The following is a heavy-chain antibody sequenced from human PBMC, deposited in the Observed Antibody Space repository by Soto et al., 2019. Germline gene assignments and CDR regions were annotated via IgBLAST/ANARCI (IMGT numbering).Heavy chain of an antibody. D-gene: IGHD3-22*01. CDR1: GFTFSSYS. J-gene: IGHJ3*02. CDR2: ISSSSSTI. Sequence: GGSLRLSCAASGFTFSSYSMNWVRQAPGKGLEWVSYISSSSSTIYYADSVKGRFTISRDNAKNSLYLQMNSLRDEDTAVYYCARDHYYDRSGYQDAFDIWGQGTMVTVSS. V-gene: IGHV3-48*02. CDR3: ARDHYYDRSGYQDAFDI.